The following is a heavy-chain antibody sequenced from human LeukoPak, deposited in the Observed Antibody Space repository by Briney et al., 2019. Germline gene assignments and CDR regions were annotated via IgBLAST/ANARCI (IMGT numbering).Heavy chain of an antibody. V-gene: IGHV3-23*01. CDR2: ITDSGRKT. Sequence: GGSLRLSCAASGLTFSNYAMNWVRQASGKGLEWVSGITDSGRKTYYADSVKGRFTISRDNSKNTLFLQMNSLRAEDTAVYYCAADYVSDDLLRWGQGTLVTVPS. CDR1: GLTFSNYA. CDR3: AADYVSDDLLR. D-gene: IGHD3-16*01. J-gene: IGHJ4*02.